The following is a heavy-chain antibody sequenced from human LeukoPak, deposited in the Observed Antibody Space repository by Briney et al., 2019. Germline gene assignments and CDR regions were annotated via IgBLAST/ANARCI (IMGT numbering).Heavy chain of an antibody. CDR1: EFPFSSCS. J-gene: IGHJ4*02. V-gene: IGHV3-21*01. D-gene: IGHD6-19*01. CDR2: ITCGSRNT. Sequence: GGSLSLSCAASEFPFSSCSRSSCSQPPGKELQWGASITCGSRNTFFTDSVKGRFTISIDKSEESLYLQMTSLTADDTGVYYCASDEETVDGLKGFDLWGQGTLVTVSS. CDR3: ASDEETVDGLKGFDL.